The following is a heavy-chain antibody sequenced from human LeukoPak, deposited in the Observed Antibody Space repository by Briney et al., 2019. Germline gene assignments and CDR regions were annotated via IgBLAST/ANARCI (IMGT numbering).Heavy chain of an antibody. CDR2: IKQDGSEK. CDR3: AKDRSSNLHGDSYGYFDY. D-gene: IGHD5-18*01. J-gene: IGHJ4*02. CDR1: GFTLSSYW. V-gene: IGHV3-7*03. Sequence: PGGSLRLSCAASGFTLSSYWMSWVRQAPGKGLEWVANIKQDGSEKYYVDSVKGRFTISRDNAKNSLYLQMNSLRAEDMALYYCAKDRSSNLHGDSYGYFDYWGQGTLVTVSS.